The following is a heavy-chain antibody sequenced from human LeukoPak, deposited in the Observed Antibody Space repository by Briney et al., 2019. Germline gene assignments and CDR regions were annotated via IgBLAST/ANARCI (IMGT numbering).Heavy chain of an antibody. D-gene: IGHD6-6*01. CDR1: GYTFTGYY. CDR3: ARLVYSSSYDAFDI. V-gene: IGHV1-2*02. J-gene: IGHJ3*02. CDR2: INPNSGGT. Sequence: ASVKVSCKASGYTFTGYYMHWVRQAPGQRLEWVGWINPNSGGTNYAQKFQGRVTMTRDTSISTAYMELSRLRSDDTAVYYCARLVYSSSYDAFDIWGQGTMVTVSS.